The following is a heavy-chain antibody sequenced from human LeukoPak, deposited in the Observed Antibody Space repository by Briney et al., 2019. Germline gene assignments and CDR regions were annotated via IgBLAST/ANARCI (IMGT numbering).Heavy chain of an antibody. Sequence: PGGSLRLSCAAPGFTFSSYWMHWVRQAPGKGLVWVSRINSDGSSTSYADSVKGRFTISRDNAKNTLYLQMNSLRAEDTAVYYCASTYYYGSGSYYDWFDPWGQGTLVTVSS. D-gene: IGHD3-10*01. CDR2: INSDGSST. CDR3: ASTYYYGSGSYYDWFDP. V-gene: IGHV3-74*01. J-gene: IGHJ5*02. CDR1: GFTFSSYW.